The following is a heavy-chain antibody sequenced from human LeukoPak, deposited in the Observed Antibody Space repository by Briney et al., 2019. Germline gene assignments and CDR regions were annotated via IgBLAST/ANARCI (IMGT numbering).Heavy chain of an antibody. CDR3: ARDEALQGSFDY. Sequence: SETLSLTCTVSGGSISSSSYYWGWIRQLPGKGLEWIGSIYYSGSTYYNPSLKSRVTISVDTSKNQFSLKLSSVTAADTAVYYCARDEALQGSFDYWGQGTLVTVSS. D-gene: IGHD3-10*01. CDR1: GGSISSSSYY. CDR2: IYYSGST. J-gene: IGHJ4*02. V-gene: IGHV4-39*07.